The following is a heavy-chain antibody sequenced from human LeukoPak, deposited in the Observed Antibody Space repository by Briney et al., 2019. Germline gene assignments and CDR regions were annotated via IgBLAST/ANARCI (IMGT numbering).Heavy chain of an antibody. J-gene: IGHJ3*02. D-gene: IGHD3-10*01. V-gene: IGHV5-51*01. Sequence: GESLKISCKGSGYSFTSYWVAWVRQMPGKGLEWMGIIYPGDSDTRYSPSFQGQVTISVDTSISTAFLEWSSLKASDTAMYYCARSIRTLLIWFGELSSDALDIRGQGTMVTVSS. CDR2: IYPGDSDT. CDR3: ARSIRTLLIWFGELSSDALDI. CDR1: GYSFTSYW.